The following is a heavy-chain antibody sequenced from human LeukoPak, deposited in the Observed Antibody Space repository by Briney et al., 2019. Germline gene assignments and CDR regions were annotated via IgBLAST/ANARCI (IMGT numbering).Heavy chain of an antibody. V-gene: IGHV3-9*01. CDR3: AKDRGYRSGWGTMDV. CDR2: ISWNSGSR. CDR1: GFTFEDSA. D-gene: IGHD6-19*01. Sequence: GGSLRLSCAASGFTFEDSAMHWVRQVPGKGLEWVSIISWNSGSRRYADSVKGRFTISRDNAKNSLYLQMNSLRPEDTAFYYCAKDRGYRSGWGTMDVWGQGTTVTVSS. J-gene: IGHJ6*02.